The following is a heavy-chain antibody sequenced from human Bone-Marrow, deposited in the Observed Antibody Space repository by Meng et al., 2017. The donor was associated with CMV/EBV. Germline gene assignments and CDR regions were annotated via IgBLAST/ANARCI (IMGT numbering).Heavy chain of an antibody. J-gene: IGHJ4*02. CDR3: ARASCSGGSCYSLIDY. CDR1: GFTFSNYA. CDR2: ISSSGANT. V-gene: IGHV3-23*01. D-gene: IGHD2-15*01. Sequence: GGFLRPPCAASGFTFSNYAMNWVRQAPGKGLEWVSGISSSGANTYYADSVKGRFTISRDNAKNTLYLQMNSLRAEDTAVYYCARASCSGGSCYSLIDYWGQGTLVTVSS.